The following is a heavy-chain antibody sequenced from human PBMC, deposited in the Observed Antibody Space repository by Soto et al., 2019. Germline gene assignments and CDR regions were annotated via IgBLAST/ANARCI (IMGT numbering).Heavy chain of an antibody. D-gene: IGHD3-16*01. CDR2: INTYNGNT. CDR3: AMVDVYVTPSPQDV. V-gene: IGHV1-18*04. J-gene: IGHJ6*02. Sequence: ASVKVSCKASGYTFTGYYIHWVRQAPGQGLEWMGWINTYNGNTNYAQNLQGRVTLTTDTSTSTAYMELRSLRSNDTAIYYCAMVDVYVTPSPQDVWGQGTTVTVSS. CDR1: GYTFTGYY.